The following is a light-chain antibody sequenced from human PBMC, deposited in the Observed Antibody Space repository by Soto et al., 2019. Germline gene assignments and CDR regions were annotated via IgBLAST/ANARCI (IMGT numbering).Light chain of an antibody. J-gene: IGKJ1*01. CDR2: KAS. V-gene: IGKV1-5*03. Sequence: DIQLTQSPSFLSASLGDRVTITCLASQTISSWLAWYQQKPGKAPKLLIYKASTLKSGVPSRFSGSGSGTEFTLTISSLQPDDFATYYCQHYNSYSEAFGQGTKVDI. CDR1: QTISSW. CDR3: QHYNSYSEA.